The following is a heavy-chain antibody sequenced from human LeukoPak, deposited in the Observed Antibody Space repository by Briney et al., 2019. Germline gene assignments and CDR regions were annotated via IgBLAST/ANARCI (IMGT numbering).Heavy chain of an antibody. V-gene: IGHV3-7*03. CDR3: AKGESYYDSSGYYNWFDP. CDR2: IKQDGSEK. Sequence: PGGSLRLSCAASGFTFSSYWMSWVRQAPGKGLEWVANIKQDGSEKYYVDSVKGRFTISRDNSKNTLYLQMNSLRAEDTAVYYCAKGESYYDSSGYYNWFDPWGQGTLVTVSS. J-gene: IGHJ5*02. D-gene: IGHD3-22*01. CDR1: GFTFSSYW.